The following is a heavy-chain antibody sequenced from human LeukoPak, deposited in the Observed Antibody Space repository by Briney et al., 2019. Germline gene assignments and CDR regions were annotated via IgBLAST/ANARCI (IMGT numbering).Heavy chain of an antibody. CDR3: ARLEAYSSSSGGWFDP. CDR1: GGSITSSSSY. V-gene: IGHV4-39*01. Sequence: SETLSLTCTVSGGSITSSSSYWGWIRQPPGKGLEWIGTIHYSGSTYYNPSLKSRVTISVDTSKNQFSLKLSSVTAADTAVYYCARLEAYSSSSGGWFDPWGQGTLVSVSS. D-gene: IGHD6-6*01. CDR2: IHYSGST. J-gene: IGHJ5*02.